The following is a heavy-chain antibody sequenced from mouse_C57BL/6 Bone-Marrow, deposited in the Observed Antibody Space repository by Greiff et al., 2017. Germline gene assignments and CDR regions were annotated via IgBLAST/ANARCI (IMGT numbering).Heavy chain of an antibody. D-gene: IGHD2-5*01. J-gene: IGHJ2*01. CDR1: GFTFNTYA. CDR2: IRSKSSNYAT. CDR3: VRERYSNYFDY. V-gene: IGHV10-3*01. Sequence: VQLKESGGGLVQPKGSLTLSCDASGFTFNTYAMHWVRQAPGKGLEWVARIRSKSSNYATYYADSVKDRFTISRDFSQSMLYLQMNNLKSEDTAMYACVRERYSNYFDYWGQGTTLTVAS.